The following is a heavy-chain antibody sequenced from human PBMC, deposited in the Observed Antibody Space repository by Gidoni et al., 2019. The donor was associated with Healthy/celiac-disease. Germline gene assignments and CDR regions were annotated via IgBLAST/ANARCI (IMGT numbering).Heavy chain of an antibody. V-gene: IGHV1-24*01. D-gene: IGHD6-19*01. J-gene: IGHJ6*02. CDR2: FDPEDGET. CDR3: ATDCGSSGWYDYGMDV. Sequence: QVQLVQSGAEVKTPGASVKVSCKVSGSTLTELSMHWVRQAPGKGLEWMGGFDPEDGETIYAQKFQGRVTMTEDTSTDTAYMELSSLRSEDTAVYYCATDCGSSGWYDYGMDVWGQGTTVTVSS. CDR1: GSTLTELS.